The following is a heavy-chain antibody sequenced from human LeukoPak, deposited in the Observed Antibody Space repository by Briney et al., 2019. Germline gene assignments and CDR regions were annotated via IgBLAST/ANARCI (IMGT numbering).Heavy chain of an antibody. CDR2: ISSSGSTI. CDR1: GFTFSDYY. V-gene: IGHV3-11*04. Sequence: GGSLRLSCAASGFTFSDYYMSWIRQAPGKGLEWVSYISSSGSTIYYADSVKGRFTISRDNARNSLYLQMNSLRAEDTAVYYCARALPGSWCPSCDYWGQGTLVTVSS. CDR3: ARALPGSWCPSCDY. J-gene: IGHJ4*02. D-gene: IGHD6-13*01.